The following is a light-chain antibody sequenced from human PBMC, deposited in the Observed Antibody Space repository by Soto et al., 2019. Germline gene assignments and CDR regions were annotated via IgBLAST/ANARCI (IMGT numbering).Light chain of an antibody. CDR1: QRVSSY. Sequence: IVLTQSPATLSLSLGERASISCRASQRVSSYLAWYQERPCQAPRLLISDASDRATGIPGRFSGSGCGTDFPLTISSLEAEDFAIYYCQHHNNWPTITFGQGTRREIK. CDR2: DAS. V-gene: IGKV3-11*01. J-gene: IGKJ5*01. CDR3: QHHNNWPTIT.